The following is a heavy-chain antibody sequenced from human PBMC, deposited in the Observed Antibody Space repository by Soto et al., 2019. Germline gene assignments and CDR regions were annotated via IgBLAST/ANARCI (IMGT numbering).Heavy chain of an antibody. J-gene: IGHJ6*02. CDR1: GGTFSSYA. CDR3: AMTYYYDSSGYAYGMDV. D-gene: IGHD3-22*01. V-gene: IGHV1-69*01. Sequence: QVQLVQSGAEVKKPGSSVKVSCKASGGTFSSYAISWVRQAPGQGLEWMGGIIPISGTANYAQKFQGRVTITADESTSTAYMELSSLRSEDTAVYYCAMTYYYDSSGYAYGMDVWGQGTTVTVSS. CDR2: IIPISGTA.